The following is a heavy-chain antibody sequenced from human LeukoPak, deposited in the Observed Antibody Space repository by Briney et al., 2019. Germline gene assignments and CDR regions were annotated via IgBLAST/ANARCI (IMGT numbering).Heavy chain of an antibody. D-gene: IGHD4/OR15-4a*01. CDR2: ISISGDRT. V-gene: IGHV3-23*01. CDR3: ANEEVPNDY. J-gene: IGHJ4*02. Sequence: GGSLRLSCEVSRFPFSSHAMSWVRQAPGRGLEWVSGISISGDRTYYADSVQGRSTISRDNSKNTVFLHMDSLRVDDTAVYYCANEEVPNDYWGQGTLVTVSS. CDR1: RFPFSSHA.